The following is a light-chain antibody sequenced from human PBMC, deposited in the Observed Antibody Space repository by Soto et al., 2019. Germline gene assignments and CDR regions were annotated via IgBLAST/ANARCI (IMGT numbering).Light chain of an antibody. Sequence: EILMTQSPATLSVSPGGRATLSCRASQSIGDTLAWYQQKPGQAPRLLIYGASSRVTGFPASLSGSGSGTEFTLTISRMKPDDFATYYCQHYSNLWAFGQGTKVDIK. CDR1: QSIGDT. V-gene: IGKV3-15*01. J-gene: IGKJ1*01. CDR3: QHYSNLWA. CDR2: GAS.